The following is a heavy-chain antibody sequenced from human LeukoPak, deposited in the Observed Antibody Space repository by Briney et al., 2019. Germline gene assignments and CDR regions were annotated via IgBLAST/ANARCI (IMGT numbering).Heavy chain of an antibody. V-gene: IGHV4-4*09. CDR3: ANSYDGKIVPFDN. CDR1: DGSISNSF. J-gene: IGHJ4*02. D-gene: IGHD4-23*01. CDR2: IHTSGST. Sequence: SETLSLTCTVPDGSISNSFWNWVRQPPGKGLEWIAYIHTSGSTNYNPAFKSRVTLLVDTSKSQFSLRLNSVTASDTAVYYCANSYDGKIVPFDNWGQGTLVTVSS.